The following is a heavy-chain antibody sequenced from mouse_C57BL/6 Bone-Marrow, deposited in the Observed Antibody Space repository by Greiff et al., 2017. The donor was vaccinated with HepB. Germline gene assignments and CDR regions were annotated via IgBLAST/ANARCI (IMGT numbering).Heavy chain of an antibody. CDR1: GYAFSSSW. J-gene: IGHJ2*01. D-gene: IGHD1-1*01. CDR2: IYPGDGDT. Sequence: QVQLQQSGPELVKPGASVKISCKASGYAFSSSWMNWVKQRPGKGLEWIGRIYPGDGDTNYNGKFKGKATLTADKSSSTAYMQLSSLTSEDSAVYFCAMGFTTVVDYFDYWGQGTTLTVSS. V-gene: IGHV1-82*01. CDR3: AMGFTTVVDYFDY.